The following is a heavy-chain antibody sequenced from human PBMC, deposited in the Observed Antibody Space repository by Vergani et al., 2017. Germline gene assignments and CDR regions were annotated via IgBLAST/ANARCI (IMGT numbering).Heavy chain of an antibody. Sequence: QVQLEESGGGVVQPGRSLRLSCAGSGFTLSSHAMHWVRQAPGKGLEWVAFIWYDGSKEYYADSVKGRFTISRDNSENTLYLQMNSLRAEDTAVYYCAKDRDYGGNSSYWGQGTLVTVSS. CDR2: IWYDGSKE. J-gene: IGHJ4*02. CDR3: AKDRDYGGNSSY. V-gene: IGHV3-33*06. CDR1: GFTLSSHA. D-gene: IGHD4-23*01.